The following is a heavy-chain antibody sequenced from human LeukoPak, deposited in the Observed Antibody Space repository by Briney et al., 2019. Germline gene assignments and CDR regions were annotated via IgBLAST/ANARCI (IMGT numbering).Heavy chain of an antibody. J-gene: IGHJ3*02. CDR1: GFTFSSYA. D-gene: IGHD4-17*01. CDR3: AVRATVRAFDI. Sequence: GGSLRLSCAASGFTFSSYAMHWVRQAPGKGLEYVSAISSNGGSTYYANSVKGRFTISRDNSKNTLYLQMNSLRAEDTAVYYCAVRATVRAFDIWGQGTMVTVSS. V-gene: IGHV3-64*01. CDR2: ISSNGGST.